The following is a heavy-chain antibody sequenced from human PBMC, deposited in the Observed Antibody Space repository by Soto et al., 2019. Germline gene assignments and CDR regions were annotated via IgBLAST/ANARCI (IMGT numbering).Heavy chain of an antibody. CDR2: FDPEDGET. J-gene: IGHJ6*02. CDR1: GYTFTSYY. D-gene: IGHD6-13*01. V-gene: IGHV1-24*01. CDR3: ATVGQQLTHYYYYYGMDV. Sequence: ASVKVSCKASGYTFTSYYMHWVRQAPGKGLEWMGGFDPEDGETIYAQKFQGRVTMTEDTSTDTAYMELSSLRSEDTAVYYCATVGQQLTHYYYYYGMDVWGQGTTVTAP.